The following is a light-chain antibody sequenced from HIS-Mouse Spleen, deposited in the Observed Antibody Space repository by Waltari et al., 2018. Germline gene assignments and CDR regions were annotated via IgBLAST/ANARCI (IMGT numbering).Light chain of an antibody. J-gene: IGLJ3*02. CDR2: RNN. CDR3: AAWDDSLSGPV. Sequence: QSVLTQPPSASGTPGQRVTISCSGSSSNIGSNYVYWYQQLPGTAPKLLIYRNNQRPSGLPDRFPGSKSGTSASLAISGLRSEDEADYYCAAWDDSLSGPVFGGGTKLTVL. V-gene: IGLV1-47*01. CDR1: SSNIGSNY.